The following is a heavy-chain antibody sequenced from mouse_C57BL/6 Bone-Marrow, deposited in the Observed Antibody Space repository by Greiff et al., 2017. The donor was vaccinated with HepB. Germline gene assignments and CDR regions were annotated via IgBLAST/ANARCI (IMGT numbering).Heavy chain of an antibody. Sequence: VQLQQSGAELARPGASVKLSCKASGYTFTSYGISWVNQRTGQGLEWIGEIYPRSGNTYYNEKFKGKATLTADKSSSTAYMELRSLTSEDSAVYFCARNDGYYVYFDYWGQGTTLTVSS. D-gene: IGHD2-3*01. V-gene: IGHV1-81*01. CDR3: ARNDGYYVYFDY. J-gene: IGHJ2*01. CDR1: GYTFTSYG. CDR2: IYPRSGNT.